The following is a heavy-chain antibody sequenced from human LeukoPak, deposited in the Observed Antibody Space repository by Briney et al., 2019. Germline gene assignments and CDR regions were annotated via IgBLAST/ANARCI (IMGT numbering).Heavy chain of an antibody. CDR3: ARDDTVGAPDYFDH. D-gene: IGHD1-26*01. CDR1: GFTFSSYD. V-gene: IGHV3-13*04. CDR2: IDTAGDT. Sequence: PGGSLRLSCAASGFTFSSYDMHRVRQATGKGLEWVSAIDTAGDTYYPGSVKGRFTISRDNSRDILYLQMNSLRSEDTAVYYCARDDTVGAPDYFDHWGEGTLVTVSA. J-gene: IGHJ4*02.